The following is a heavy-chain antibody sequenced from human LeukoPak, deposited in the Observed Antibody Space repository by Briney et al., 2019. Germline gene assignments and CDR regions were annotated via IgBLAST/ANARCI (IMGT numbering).Heavy chain of an antibody. CDR3: ASFGGDYFDY. CDR2: ISAYNGNT. Sequence: ASVKVSCKAFGYSFTSYGISWVRQAPGQGLEWMGWISAYNGNTNYAQKLQGRITMTTDTSTSTAYMELRSLRSDDTAVYHCASFGGDYFDYWGQGTLVTVSS. V-gene: IGHV1-18*01. D-gene: IGHD3-10*01. CDR1: GYSFTSYG. J-gene: IGHJ4*02.